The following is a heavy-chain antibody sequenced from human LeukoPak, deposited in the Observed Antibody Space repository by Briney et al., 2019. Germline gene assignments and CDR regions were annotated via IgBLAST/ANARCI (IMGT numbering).Heavy chain of an antibody. J-gene: IGHJ4*02. CDR2: IYWDDDK. D-gene: IGHD6-19*01. CDR3: AHWREDSSGWYASDY. CDR1: GFSLRTSGVG. Sequence: SGPTLVKPTQTLTLTCTFSGFSLRTSGVGVGWIRQPPGKALEWLALIYWDDDKRYSPSLKSRLTITKDTSKNQVVLTMTNMDPVDTATYYCAHWREDSSGWYASDYWGQGTLVTVSS. V-gene: IGHV2-5*02.